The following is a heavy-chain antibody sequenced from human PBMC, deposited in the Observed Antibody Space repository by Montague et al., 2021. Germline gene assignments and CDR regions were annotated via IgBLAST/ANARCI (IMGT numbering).Heavy chain of an antibody. J-gene: IGHJ5*02. D-gene: IGHD6-6*01. CDR3: ARAVAARCWFDP. V-gene: IGHV4-59*01. Sequence: SETLSPTRTISGGSIRSYYRNWIRQPPGKGPEWIGYINYSGSTNYNPSLKSRVNISLDTSDYQFSLNLRSVTAADTAVYYCARAVAARCWFDPWGQGTLVTVSS. CDR1: GGSIRSYY. CDR2: INYSGST.